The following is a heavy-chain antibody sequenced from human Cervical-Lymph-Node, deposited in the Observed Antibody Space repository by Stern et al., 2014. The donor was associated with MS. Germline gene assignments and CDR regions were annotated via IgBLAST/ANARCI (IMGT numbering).Heavy chain of an antibody. CDR2: ISYDGSNK. V-gene: IGHV3-30*04. J-gene: IGHJ4*02. CDR3: ASAFRIAAAGIDY. D-gene: IGHD6-13*01. CDR1: GFTFSSYA. Sequence: VQLLESGGGVVQPGRSLRLSCAASGFTFSSYAMHWVRQAPGKGLEWVAVISYDGSNKYYADSVKGRFTISRDNSKNTLYLQMNSLRAEDTAVYYCASAFRIAAAGIDYWGQGTLVTVSS.